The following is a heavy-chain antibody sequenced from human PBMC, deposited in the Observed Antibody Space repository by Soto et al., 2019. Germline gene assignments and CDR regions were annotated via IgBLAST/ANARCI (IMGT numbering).Heavy chain of an antibody. Sequence: PSETLSLTCTFSSGSISSYYWSWIRQPPGKGLEWIGYIYYSGTTNYNPSLKNRVTISVDTSKNQFSLKVSSVTAADTAVYYCAILGYGDYAWGQGTLVTVSS. CDR3: AILGYGDYA. D-gene: IGHD4-17*01. CDR1: SGSISSYY. J-gene: IGHJ4*02. CDR2: IYYSGTT. V-gene: IGHV4-59*01.